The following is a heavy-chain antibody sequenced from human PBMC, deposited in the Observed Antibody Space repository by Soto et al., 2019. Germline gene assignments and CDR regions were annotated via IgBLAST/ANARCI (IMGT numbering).Heavy chain of an antibody. CDR2: IIPIFGTA. V-gene: IGHV1-69*01. CDR1: GGTFSSYA. J-gene: IGHJ6*02. D-gene: IGHD2-15*01. Sequence: QVQLVQSGAEVKKPGSSVKVSCKASGGTFSSYAISWVRQAPGQGLEWMGGIIPIFGTANYAQKFQGRVTITADESTSTAYMELSSLRSEDTAVYYCASNGVVVAATWAYGMDVWGQGTTVTVSS. CDR3: ASNGVVVAATWAYGMDV.